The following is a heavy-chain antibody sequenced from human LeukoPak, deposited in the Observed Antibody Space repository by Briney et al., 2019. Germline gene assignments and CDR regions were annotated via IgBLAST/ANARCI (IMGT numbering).Heavy chain of an antibody. CDR3: ARHRASSSWSPPGY. CDR2: IYYRGST. J-gene: IGHJ4*02. CDR1: GGSISSSSYY. Sequence: PSETLSLTCTVSGGSISSSSYYWGWIRQPPGKGLEWIGTIYYRGSTYYNPSPKSRVTTSVDTSKNQCSLKLSSVTAADTAVYYCARHRASSSWSPPGYWGQGTLVTVSS. V-gene: IGHV4-39*01. D-gene: IGHD6-13*01.